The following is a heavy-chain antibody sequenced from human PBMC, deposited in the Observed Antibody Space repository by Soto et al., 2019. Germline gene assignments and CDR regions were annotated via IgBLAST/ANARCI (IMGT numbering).Heavy chain of an antibody. V-gene: IGHV1-46*01. J-gene: IGHJ4*02. CDR3: ARDVYYDSSGYLSYYFDY. CDR2: ITPSGGST. Sequence: QVQLVQSGAEVKKPGASVKVSCKASGYTFTSYYMHWVRQAPGQGLEWMGIITPSGGSTSYAQKFQGRVTMTRDTSTSTVYMELSSLRSEDTAVYYCARDVYYDSSGYLSYYFDYWGQGTLVTVSS. D-gene: IGHD3-22*01. CDR1: GYTFTSYY.